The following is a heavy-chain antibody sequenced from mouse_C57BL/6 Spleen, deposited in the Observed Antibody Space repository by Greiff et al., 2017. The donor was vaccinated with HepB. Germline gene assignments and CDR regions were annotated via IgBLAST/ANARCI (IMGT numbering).Heavy chain of an antibody. CDR3: ARDDYDGAY. D-gene: IGHD2-4*01. CDR2: ISSGSSTI. J-gene: IGHJ3*01. Sequence: DVMLVESGGGLVKPGGSLKLSCAASGFTFSDYGMHWVRQAPEKGLEWVAYISSGSSTIYYADTVKGRFTISRDNAKNTLFLQMTSLRSEDTAMYYCARDDYDGAYWGQGTLVTVSA. V-gene: IGHV5-17*01. CDR1: GFTFSDYG.